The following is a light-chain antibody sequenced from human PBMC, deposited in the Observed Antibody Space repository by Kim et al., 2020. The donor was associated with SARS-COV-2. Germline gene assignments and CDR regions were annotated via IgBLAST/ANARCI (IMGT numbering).Light chain of an antibody. V-gene: IGLV1-44*01. CDR2: SNN. Sequence: QSVLTQPPSASGTQPGQRVTISCSGSSSNIGSNNVVWYQQLPGAAPNLLIYSNNQRPSGIPDRFSGSRSGTSASLAISGLQSGDEADYYCAVWDDSLKQGVFGGGTQLTVL. J-gene: IGLJ3*02. CDR3: AVWDDSLKQGV. CDR1: SSNIGSNN.